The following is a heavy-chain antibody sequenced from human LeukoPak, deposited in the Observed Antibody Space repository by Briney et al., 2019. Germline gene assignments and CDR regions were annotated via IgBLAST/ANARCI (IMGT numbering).Heavy chain of an antibody. CDR2: IYSNGWT. CDR1: GGSISTDLYY. Sequence: SETLSLTCTVSGGSISTDLYYWTWIRQPAGKGLEWIGRIYSNGWTDYNPPLKSRVSITIDTSKNHFSLKMSLATAADTALYYCARGSGWNSFDPWGQGTLVTVSS. D-gene: IGHD6-19*01. J-gene: IGHJ5*02. CDR3: ARGSGWNSFDP. V-gene: IGHV4-61*02.